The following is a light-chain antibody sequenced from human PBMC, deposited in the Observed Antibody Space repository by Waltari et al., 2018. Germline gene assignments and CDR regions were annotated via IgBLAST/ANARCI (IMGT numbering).Light chain of an antibody. CDR2: DVS. V-gene: IGLV2-14*01. CDR1: SGDIGNYKF. CDR3: SSYTTTSSWV. J-gene: IGLJ3*02. Sequence: QSALTQPASVSGSPGQSIHISCPGISGDIGNYKFVSWYQQEPGRAPKLIVYDVSQRPSGVSNRFSGSKSGNTASLTISGLQAEDEADYYCSSYTTTSSWVFGGGTKLTVL.